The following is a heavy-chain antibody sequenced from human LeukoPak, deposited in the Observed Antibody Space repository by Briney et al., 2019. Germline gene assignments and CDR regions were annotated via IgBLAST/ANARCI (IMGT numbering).Heavy chain of an antibody. J-gene: IGHJ4*02. V-gene: IGHV3-11*01. CDR1: GFTFSDYN. Sequence: GGSLRLSCAASGFTFSDYNMRWIRQAPGKGLEWVSSISRSGSTKYYADSVKGRFTISRDNAKNSLFLQMNSLRSEDTAVYYCAREGLLRYYDSSGYYYFDYWGQGTLVTVSS. D-gene: IGHD3-22*01. CDR2: ISRSGSTK. CDR3: AREGLLRYYDSSGYYYFDY.